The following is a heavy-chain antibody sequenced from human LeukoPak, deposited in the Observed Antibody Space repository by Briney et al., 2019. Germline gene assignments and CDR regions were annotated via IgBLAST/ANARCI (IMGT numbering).Heavy chain of an antibody. Sequence: GGSLRLSCAASGFNFDDSAMHWVRQAPGKGLVWVSHINGDGSSTSYADSVKGRFTISRDNAKNTLYLQMNSLRAEDTAVYYCARSGTTAYWYFDLWGRGTLVTVSS. D-gene: IGHD1-7*01. V-gene: IGHV3-74*01. CDR2: INGDGSST. CDR3: ARSGTTAYWYFDL. J-gene: IGHJ2*01. CDR1: GFNFDDSA.